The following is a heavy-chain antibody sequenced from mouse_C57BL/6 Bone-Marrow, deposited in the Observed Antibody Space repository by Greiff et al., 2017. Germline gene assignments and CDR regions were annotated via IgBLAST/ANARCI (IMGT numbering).Heavy chain of an antibody. CDR3: ARSGPLRRSFDY. D-gene: IGHD3-1*01. V-gene: IGHV1-55*01. CDR1: GYTFTSYW. CDR2: IYPTSGRT. Sequence: QVQLQQPGAELVKPGASVKMSCKASGYTFTSYWITWVKQRPGQGLEWIGDIYPTSGRTNYNEKFKSKAILTVDTSSNTAYMQLSSLTYEDSAVFDCARSGPLRRSFDYWGQGTTLTVSS. J-gene: IGHJ2*01.